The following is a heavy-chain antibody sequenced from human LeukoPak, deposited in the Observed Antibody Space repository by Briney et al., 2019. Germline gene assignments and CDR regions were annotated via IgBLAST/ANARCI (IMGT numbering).Heavy chain of an antibody. CDR2: IIPIFGTA. CDR1: GGTFSSYA. V-gene: IGHV1-69*06. D-gene: IGHD2-2*01. CDR3: AAVKLGYCSSTSCPPSYYYYGMDV. J-gene: IGHJ6*04. Sequence: SVKVSCKASGGTFSSYAISWVRQAPGQGLEWMGGIIPIFGTANYAQKFQGIVTITADKSTSTAYMELSSLRSEDTAVYYCAAVKLGYCSSTSCPPSYYYYGMDVWGKGTTVTVSS.